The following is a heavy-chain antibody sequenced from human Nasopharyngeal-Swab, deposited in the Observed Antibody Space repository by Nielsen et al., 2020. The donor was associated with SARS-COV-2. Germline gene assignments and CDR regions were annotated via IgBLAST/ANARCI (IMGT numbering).Heavy chain of an antibody. CDR3: ARDYRGAGYYYGMDV. V-gene: IGHV4-31*02. CDR2: ISYRGST. Sequence: RQAPGKGLEWIGYISYRGSTYYNPSLKSRVTISVDTSKNQVSLNLSSVTAADTAVYYCARDYRGAGYYYGMDVWGQGTTVTVSS. D-gene: IGHD1-26*01. J-gene: IGHJ6*02.